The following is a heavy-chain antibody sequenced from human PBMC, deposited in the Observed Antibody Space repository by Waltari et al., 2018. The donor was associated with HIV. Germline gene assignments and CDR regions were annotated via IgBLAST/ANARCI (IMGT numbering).Heavy chain of an antibody. V-gene: IGHV3-48*02. CDR3: AILSSSGYYRD. J-gene: IGHJ4*02. CDR1: GFRRRAFD. CDR2: ISRTSNAM. D-gene: IGHD5-12*01. Sequence: EVQLVESGGGLVQPGGSLKVRGEDAGFRRRAFDMNWVRQAPGRGLEWVSYISRTSNAMYYADSVKGRFAISRDNAKNSLYLLMNSLRHDDSAVYYCAILSSSGYYRDWGQGTRVTVSS.